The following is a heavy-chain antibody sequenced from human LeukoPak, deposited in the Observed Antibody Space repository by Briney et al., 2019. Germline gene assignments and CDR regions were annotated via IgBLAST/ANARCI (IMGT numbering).Heavy chain of an antibody. Sequence: ASVKVSCKASGYTFTGYYMHWVRQAPGQGLEWMGWINPNSGGANYTQKFQGRVTMTRDTSISTAYMELSRLRPDDTAVYYCAREPLYDFWSGYSFGPASPFDPWGQGTLVTVSS. J-gene: IGHJ5*02. CDR2: INPNSGGA. CDR3: AREPLYDFWSGYSFGPASPFDP. D-gene: IGHD3-3*01. CDR1: GYTFTGYY. V-gene: IGHV1-2*02.